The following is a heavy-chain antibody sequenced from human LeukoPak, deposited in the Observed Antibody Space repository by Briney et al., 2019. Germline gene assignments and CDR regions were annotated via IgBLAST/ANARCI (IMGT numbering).Heavy chain of an antibody. CDR3: ANGLYYMDV. Sequence: GGSLRLSCAASGFTFSSYAMSWVRQAPGKGLEWVSTISDSGGSTYYADSVKVRFTISRDNSKNTLYLQMNSLRAEDTAVYYCANGLYYMDVWGKGTTVTVSS. CDR2: ISDSGGST. V-gene: IGHV3-23*01. CDR1: GFTFSSYA. J-gene: IGHJ6*03.